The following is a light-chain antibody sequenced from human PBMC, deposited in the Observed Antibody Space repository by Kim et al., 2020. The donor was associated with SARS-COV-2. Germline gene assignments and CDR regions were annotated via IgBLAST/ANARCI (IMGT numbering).Light chain of an antibody. J-gene: IGKJ4*01. CDR1: QSVGAY. CDR3: QQRNNWPEGLA. Sequence: TLTCRSRQSVGAYLAWYKPTGGQSPGLRIHDASRSAPGVPVRFMSSGSGTAVTLTIDSLQPDDGTVYYCQQRNNWPEGLAFGGGTKVDIK. CDR2: DAS. V-gene: IGKV3-11*01.